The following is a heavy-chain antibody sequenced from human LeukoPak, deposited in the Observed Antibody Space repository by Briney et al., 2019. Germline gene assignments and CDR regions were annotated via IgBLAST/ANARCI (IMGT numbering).Heavy chain of an antibody. CDR3: AKDTSWHYFDY. CDR1: GFTFSNHA. V-gene: IGHV3-30*02. J-gene: IGHJ4*02. CDR2: IRFDGSNK. Sequence: GGSLRLSCAASGFTFSNHAMHWVRQAPGKGLEWVVFIRFDGSNKFYADSVKGRFTISRDNTKNTLYLQMNSLRVEDTAVYYCAKDTSWHYFDYWGQGTLVTVSS. D-gene: IGHD5-12*01.